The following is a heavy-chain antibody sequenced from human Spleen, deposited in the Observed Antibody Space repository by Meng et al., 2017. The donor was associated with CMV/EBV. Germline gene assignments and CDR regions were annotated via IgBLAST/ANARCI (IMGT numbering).Heavy chain of an antibody. CDR2: IRVYNGDT. CDR1: GYTFTSYG. D-gene: IGHD6-13*01. CDR3: ARDLGSLDAFDI. V-gene: IGHV1-18*01. J-gene: IGHJ3*02. Sequence: ASVQVSCKASGYTFTSYGINWVRQAPGQGPEWMGWIRVYNGDTKYAQKFQGRVTMTTDTSTSTAYMELSSLRSEDTAVYYCARDLGSLDAFDIWGQGTMVTVSS.